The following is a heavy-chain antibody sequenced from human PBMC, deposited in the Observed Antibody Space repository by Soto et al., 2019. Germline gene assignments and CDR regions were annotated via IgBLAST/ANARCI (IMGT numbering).Heavy chain of an antibody. D-gene: IGHD3-22*01. CDR2: IIPILGIA. CDR1: GGTFSSYT. V-gene: IGHV1-69*02. J-gene: IGHJ4*02. CDR3: ATQFYDSSGYYALDY. Sequence: SVKVSCKASGGTFSSYTISWVRQAPGQGLEWMGRIIPILGIANYAQKFQGRVTITADKSTSTAYMELSSLRSEDMAVFYCATQFYDSSGYYALDYWGQGTLVTVSS.